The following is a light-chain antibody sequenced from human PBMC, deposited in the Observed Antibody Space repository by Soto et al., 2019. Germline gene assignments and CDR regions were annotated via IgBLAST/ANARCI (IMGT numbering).Light chain of an antibody. J-gene: IGLJ2*01. CDR2: DVS. CDR1: SSDVGGYNY. CDR3: NSYAGSNNLV. Sequence: QSALTQPPSASGSPGQSVTISCTGTSSDVGGYNYVSWYQQHPGKAPKLMIYDVSTRPSGVPDRFSGSKSGNTASLTVSGLQAEDEADYYCNSYAGSNNLVFGGGTKLTVL. V-gene: IGLV2-8*01.